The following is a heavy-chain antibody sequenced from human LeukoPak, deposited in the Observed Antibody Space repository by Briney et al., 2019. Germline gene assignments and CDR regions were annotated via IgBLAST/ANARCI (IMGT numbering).Heavy chain of an antibody. D-gene: IGHD3-22*01. CDR2: ISAYNGNT. Sequence: GASVKVSCKASGYTFTSYGISWVRQAPGQGLEWMGWISAYNGNTNYAQKLQGRVTMTTDTSTSTAYMELRSLRSDDTAVYYCARINYYDSSGYTLYYFDYWGQGTLVTVSS. CDR1: GYTFTSYG. V-gene: IGHV1-18*01. CDR3: ARINYYDSSGYTLYYFDY. J-gene: IGHJ4*02.